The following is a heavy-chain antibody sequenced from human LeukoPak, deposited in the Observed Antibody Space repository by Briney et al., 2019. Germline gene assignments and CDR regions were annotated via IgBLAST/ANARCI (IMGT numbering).Heavy chain of an antibody. CDR2: ISGSGDNT. Sequence: GGSLRLSCAASGFTFSSYAMSWVRQAPGKGLEWVSGISGSGDNTYYADSVKGRFTISRDNSKNTLYVQVNSLGTEDTAAYYCAKGSYYDSSGSFYFDYWGQGTLVTVFS. J-gene: IGHJ4*02. V-gene: IGHV3-23*01. CDR3: AKGSYYDSSGSFYFDY. D-gene: IGHD3-22*01. CDR1: GFTFSSYA.